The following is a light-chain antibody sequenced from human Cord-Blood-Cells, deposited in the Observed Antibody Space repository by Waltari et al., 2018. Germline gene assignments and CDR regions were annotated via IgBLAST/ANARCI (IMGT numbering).Light chain of an antibody. CDR1: QSISSW. CDR2: DAS. V-gene: IGKV1-5*01. CDR3: QQYNSYSGT. Sequence: DIQMTQSPSTLSASVGDRVTITCRASQSISSWLAWYQPKPGKAPKLLIYDASSLESGVPSRFSGSGSGTEFTLTISSLQPDDFATYYCQQYNSYSGTFGPGTKVDIK. J-gene: IGKJ3*01.